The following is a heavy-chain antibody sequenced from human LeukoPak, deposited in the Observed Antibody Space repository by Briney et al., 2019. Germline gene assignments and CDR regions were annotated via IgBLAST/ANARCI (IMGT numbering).Heavy chain of an antibody. Sequence: EASVKVSCKASGYTFTVYYINWVRQAPGQGLEWMGWINPNSGDTNYAQKFQDRGTMTRDTSISTAYIELNLLRSDDTAVYYCARGDYYGSPKVVAAWGQGTLVTVSS. D-gene: IGHD3-10*01. V-gene: IGHV1-2*02. J-gene: IGHJ5*02. CDR2: INPNSGDT. CDR3: ARGDYYGSPKVVAA. CDR1: GYTFTVYY.